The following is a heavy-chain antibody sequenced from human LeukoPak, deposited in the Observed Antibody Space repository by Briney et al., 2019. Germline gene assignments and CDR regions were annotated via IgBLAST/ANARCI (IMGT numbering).Heavy chain of an antibody. V-gene: IGHV3-23*01. CDR3: VKGSKTSRTYYFDY. CDR2: ITGSGDDT. Sequence: GGSLRLSCAASGFTFSSYAMSWVRQTPEKGLEWVSAITGSGDDTFHADSVKGRFTISRDNSRNTLYLQMNSLRDEDTAVYHCVKGSKTSRTYYFDYWGQGALVTVSS. CDR1: GFTFSSYA. J-gene: IGHJ4*02.